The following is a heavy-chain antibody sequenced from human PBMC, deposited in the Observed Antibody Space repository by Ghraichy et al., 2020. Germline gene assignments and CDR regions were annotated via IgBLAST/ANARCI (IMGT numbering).Heavy chain of an antibody. CDR3: ARTNNAHWNEDAFDI. CDR1: GFSFSSYA. D-gene: IGHD1-1*01. CDR2: ISSGGDIS. Sequence: GGSLRLSCAASGFSFSSYAMNWVRQAPGKGLEWVSIISSGGDISYYADSLKGRFTISRDNSKNTLYLQMNSLRAEDTAVYYCARTNNAHWNEDAFDIWGQGTMVTVYS. J-gene: IGHJ3*02. V-gene: IGHV3-23*01.